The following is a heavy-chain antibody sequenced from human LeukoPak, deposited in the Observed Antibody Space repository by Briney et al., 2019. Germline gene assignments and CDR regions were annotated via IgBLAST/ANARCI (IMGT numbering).Heavy chain of an antibody. D-gene: IGHD5-24*01. Sequence: ASVKVSCKASGYTFTSYDINWVRQATGQGLEWMGWMNPNSGNTGYAQKFQGRVTITRNTSISTAYMELSSLRSEDTAVYYCARVRDGYNDAYDIWGQGTMVTVSP. CDR1: GYTFTSYD. J-gene: IGHJ3*02. CDR3: ARVRDGYNDAYDI. V-gene: IGHV1-8*03. CDR2: MNPNSGNT.